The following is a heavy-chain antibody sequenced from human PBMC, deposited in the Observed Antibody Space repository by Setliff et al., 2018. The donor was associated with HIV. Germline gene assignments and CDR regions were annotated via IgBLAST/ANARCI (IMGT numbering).Heavy chain of an antibody. CDR3: ARGDYYGSGNYSPPYYFDY. V-gene: IGHV1-69*05. D-gene: IGHD3-10*01. CDR1: GDTFSSYV. J-gene: IGHJ4*02. Sequence: SVKVSCKASGDTFSSYVISWVRQAPGQGLEWMGGIIPIFGTPNYAQRFQGRVTINTDESTSTAYMDLSSLRSEDTAVYYCARGDYYGSGNYSPPYYFDYWGQGTLVTVSS. CDR2: IIPIFGTP.